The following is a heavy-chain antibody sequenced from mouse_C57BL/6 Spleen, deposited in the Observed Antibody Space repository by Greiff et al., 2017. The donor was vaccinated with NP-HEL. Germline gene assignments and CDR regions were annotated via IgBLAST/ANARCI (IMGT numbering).Heavy chain of an antibody. CDR2: IYPGDGDT. V-gene: IGHV1-82*01. CDR3: VLYYYGSTRFAY. Sequence: QVQLKESGPELVKPGASVKISCKASGYAFSSSWMNWVKQRPGKGLEWIGRIYPGDGDTNYNGKFKGKATLTADKSSSTAYMQLSSLTSEDSAVYFCVLYYYGSTRFAYWGQGTLVTVSA. CDR1: GYAFSSSW. D-gene: IGHD1-1*01. J-gene: IGHJ3*01.